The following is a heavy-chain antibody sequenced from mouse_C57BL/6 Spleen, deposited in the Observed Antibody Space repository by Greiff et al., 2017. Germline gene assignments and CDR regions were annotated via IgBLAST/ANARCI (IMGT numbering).Heavy chain of an antibody. CDR2: IYPGDGDT. Sequence: VMLVEPGPELVKPGASVKISCKASGYAFSSSWMNWVKQRPGKGLEWIGRIYPGDGDTNYNGKFKGKATLTADKSSRTAYMQLSSLTSEDSAVYFCASITAVVEGDAMGCWGQGPSVTVSS. V-gene: IGHV1-82*01. CDR3: ASITAVVEGDAMGC. D-gene: IGHD1-1*01. CDR1: GYAFSSSW. J-gene: IGHJ4*01.